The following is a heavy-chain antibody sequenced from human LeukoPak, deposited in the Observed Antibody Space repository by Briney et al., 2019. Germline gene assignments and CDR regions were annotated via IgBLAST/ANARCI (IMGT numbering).Heavy chain of an antibody. CDR3: ATQVYQLLDAFDI. V-gene: IGHV4-39*07. CDR1: GGSISSSSYY. D-gene: IGHD2-2*01. Sequence: PSETLSLTCTVSGGSISSSSYYWGWIRQPPGKGLEWIGEINHSGSTNYNPSPKSRVTISVDTSKNQFSLKLSSVTAADTAVYYCATQVYQLLDAFDIWGQGTMVTVSS. CDR2: INHSGST. J-gene: IGHJ3*02.